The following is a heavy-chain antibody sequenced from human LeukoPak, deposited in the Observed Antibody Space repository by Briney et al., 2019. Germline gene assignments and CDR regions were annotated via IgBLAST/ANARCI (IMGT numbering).Heavy chain of an antibody. J-gene: IGHJ4*02. V-gene: IGHV1-18*01. CDR3: ARGPTHYYDSSGPLIY. CDR2: ISAYNGNT. D-gene: IGHD3-22*01. Sequence: SVKVSCKASGYTFTSYGISWVRQAPGQGLEWMGWISAYNGNTNYAQKLQGRVTMTTDTSTSTAYMELRSLRSDDTAVYYCARGPTHYYDSSGPLIYWGQGTLVTVSS. CDR1: GYTFTSYG.